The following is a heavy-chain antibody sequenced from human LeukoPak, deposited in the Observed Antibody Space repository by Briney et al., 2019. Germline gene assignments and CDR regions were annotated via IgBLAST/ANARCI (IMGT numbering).Heavy chain of an antibody. Sequence: GGSLRLSCAASGFNFGTYWMSWVRQAPGKGLEWLANIRQDGSVKFYVDSVKGRFTISRDNAKSSLYLQMNSLRVEDTAVYYCASSHDSSGNDWGQGTLVPVSS. CDR1: GFNFGTYW. CDR2: IRQDGSVK. V-gene: IGHV3-7*01. J-gene: IGHJ4*02. D-gene: IGHD3-22*01. CDR3: ASSHDSSGND.